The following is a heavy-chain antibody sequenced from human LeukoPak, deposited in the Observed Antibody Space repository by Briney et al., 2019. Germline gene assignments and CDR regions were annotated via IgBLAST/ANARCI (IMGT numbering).Heavy chain of an antibody. V-gene: IGHV3-74*01. D-gene: IGHD4-17*01. CDR1: GFTFSSYW. CDR2: INSDGSST. Sequence: PGGSLRLSCAASGFTFSSYWMHWVRQAPGKGLVWVSRINSDGSSTSYADSVKGRFTISRDNAKNTLYLQMNSLRAEDTAVYYFARGGNYGDHNSYYYYYGMDVWGQGTTVTVSS. J-gene: IGHJ6*01. CDR3: ARGGNYGDHNSYYYYYGMDV.